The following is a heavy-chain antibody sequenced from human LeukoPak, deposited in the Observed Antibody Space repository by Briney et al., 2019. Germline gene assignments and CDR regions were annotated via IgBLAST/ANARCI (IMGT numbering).Heavy chain of an antibody. CDR1: GGTFSNYG. V-gene: IGHV1-69*04. J-gene: IGHJ4*02. D-gene: IGHD5-24*01. CDR2: IIPILGIA. Sequence: SVKVSCKASGGTFSNYGISWVRQAPGQGLEWMGRIIPILGIAKYAQKFKGRVTLTADKSTSTGYMELNSLRSEDTAVYYCARGGGDGYNFIDYWGQGTLVTVSS. CDR3: ARGGGDGYNFIDY.